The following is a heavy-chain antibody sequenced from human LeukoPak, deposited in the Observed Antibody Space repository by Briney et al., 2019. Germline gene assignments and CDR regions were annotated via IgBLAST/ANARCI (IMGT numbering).Heavy chain of an antibody. V-gene: IGHV3-48*04. Sequence: PGGSLRLSCAASGFTFSSYSMNWVRQAPGKGLEWVSYISSSGSTIYYADSVKGRFTISRDNAKNSLYLQMNSLRAEDTAVYYCARAADFWSGYYSAVFDYWGQGTLVTVSS. CDR3: ARAADFWSGYYSAVFDY. CDR2: ISSSGSTI. J-gene: IGHJ4*02. CDR1: GFTFSSYS. D-gene: IGHD3-3*01.